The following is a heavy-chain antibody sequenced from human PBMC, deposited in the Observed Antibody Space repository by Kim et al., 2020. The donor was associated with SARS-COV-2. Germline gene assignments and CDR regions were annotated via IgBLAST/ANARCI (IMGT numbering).Heavy chain of an antibody. Sequence: SETLSLTCTASGGSISSSSYYWGWIRQPPGKGLEWIGSIYYSGSTYYNPSLKSRVTISVDTSKNQFSLKLSSVTAADTAVYYCARLQTSHYYCGMDVWGQGTTVTVSS. J-gene: IGHJ6*02. V-gene: IGHV4-39*01. D-gene: IGHD1-1*01. CDR2: IYYSGST. CDR1: GGSISSSSYY. CDR3: ARLQTSHYYCGMDV.